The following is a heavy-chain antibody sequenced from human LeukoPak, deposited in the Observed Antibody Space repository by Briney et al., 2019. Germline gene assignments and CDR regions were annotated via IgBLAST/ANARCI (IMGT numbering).Heavy chain of an antibody. V-gene: IGHV3-66*04. CDR1: GFTVSNNY. Sequence: GRSLRLSCAASGFTVSNNYMSWVRQAPGKGLEWVSIVYSGGSTFYADSVKGRFTISRDNSKNTLTLQMNSLRAEDTAVYYCARHYPRDIVAVDWGQGTLVTVSS. D-gene: IGHD2-2*01. CDR2: VYSGGST. CDR3: ARHYPRDIVAVD. J-gene: IGHJ4*02.